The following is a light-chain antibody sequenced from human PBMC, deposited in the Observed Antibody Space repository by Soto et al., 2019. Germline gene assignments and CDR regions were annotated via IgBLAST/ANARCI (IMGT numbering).Light chain of an antibody. V-gene: IGLV7-46*01. J-gene: IGLJ1*01. CDR1: TGTVTSGHY. CDR2: DTV. Sequence: QAVVTQEPSLTVSPGGTVTLTCGSSTGTVTSGHYPYWFQQKPGQAPRTLIYDTVKKHSWTPARFSGSLLGGKAALTLSGAQPEDEADYYCLLSYNGPYVFGPGPKVTV. CDR3: LLSYNGPYV.